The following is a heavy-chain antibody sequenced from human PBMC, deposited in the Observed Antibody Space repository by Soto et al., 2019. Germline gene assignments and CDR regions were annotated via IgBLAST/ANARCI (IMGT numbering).Heavy chain of an antibody. D-gene: IGHD3-10*01. J-gene: IGHJ6*02. CDR2: IYPGDSDT. Sequence: LKISCKGSGYSFTSYWIGWVRQMPGKGLEWMGIIYPGDSDTRYSPSFQGQVTISADKSISTAYLQWSSLKASDTAMYYCARQSPPRYYGSGSYQDYYYGMDVWGQGTTVTVSS. CDR1: GYSFTSYW. V-gene: IGHV5-51*01. CDR3: ARQSPPRYYGSGSYQDYYYGMDV.